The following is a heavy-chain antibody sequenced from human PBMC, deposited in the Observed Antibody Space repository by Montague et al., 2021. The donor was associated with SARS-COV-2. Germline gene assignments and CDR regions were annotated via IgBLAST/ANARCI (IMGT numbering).Heavy chain of an antibody. J-gene: IGHJ5*01. Sequence: SETLSLTCTVYYGSFSGYYWSWIRQAPGKGLEWIGEINHSGTTNYNPSLKSRVTMSVDMSKNQFSLNLTSVSAADTAVYYCARGGSFCFDDACYLPRSGFDSWGQGTLVTVSS. CDR1: YGSFSGYY. CDR2: INHSGTT. V-gene: IGHV4-34*01. D-gene: IGHD2-8*01. CDR3: ARGGSFCFDDACYLPRSGFDS.